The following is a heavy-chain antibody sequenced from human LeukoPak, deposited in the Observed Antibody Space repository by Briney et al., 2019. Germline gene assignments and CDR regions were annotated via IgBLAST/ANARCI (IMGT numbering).Heavy chain of an antibody. D-gene: IGHD5-18*01. CDR3: ARGSRTAMVTSGFY. V-gene: IGHV3-21*01. CDR2: ISSSSSYI. CDR1: GFTFSSYS. Sequence: PGGSLRLSCAASGFTFSSYSMNWVRQAPGKGLEWVSSISSSSSYIYYADSVKGRFTISRDNAKYSLYLQMNSLRAEDTAVYYCARGSRTAMVTSGFYWGQGTLVTVSS. J-gene: IGHJ4*02.